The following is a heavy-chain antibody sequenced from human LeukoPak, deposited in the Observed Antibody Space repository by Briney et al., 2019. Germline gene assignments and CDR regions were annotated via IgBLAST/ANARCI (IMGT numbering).Heavy chain of an antibody. D-gene: IGHD2-15*01. J-gene: IGHJ6*02. CDR3: ARDREVGCSGGSCYYGMDV. V-gene: IGHV3-21*01. CDR2: ISISSSYI. CDR1: GFTFSSYS. Sequence: PGGSLRLSCAASGFTFSSYSMNWVRQAAGKGREWVSSISISSSYIYYADSVKGRFTISRDNAKNSLYLQMNRLRAEDTAVYYCARDREVGCSGGSCYYGMDVWGQGTTVTVSS.